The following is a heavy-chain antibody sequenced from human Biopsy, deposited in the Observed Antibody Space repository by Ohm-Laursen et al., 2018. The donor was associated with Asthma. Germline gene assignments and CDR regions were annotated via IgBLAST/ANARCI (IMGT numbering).Heavy chain of an antibody. V-gene: IGHV4-30-4*01. CDR3: ARVASYGDLYFGIDV. D-gene: IGHD4-17*01. Sequence: SQTLSLTCTVGGAYIGSRDHHWTWIRQSPGTGLEWIGFVFWSGTTHYNRSLERRLSISIDTTRNEFSMTLMSVTAADTAVYFCARVASYGDLYFGIDVWGPGTTVSVS. CDR2: VFWSGTT. J-gene: IGHJ6*02. CDR1: GAYIGSRDHH.